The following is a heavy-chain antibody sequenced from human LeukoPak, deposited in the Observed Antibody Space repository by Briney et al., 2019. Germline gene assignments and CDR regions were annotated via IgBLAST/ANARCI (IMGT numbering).Heavy chain of an antibody. J-gene: IGHJ6*02. Sequence: GGSLRLSCAASGFTFDDYAMHWVRQAPGKGLEWVSGVTWNSGSIDYADSVKGRFTISRDNAKNSLYLQMNSLRAEDTALYYCAKGRYGDYGYYGMDVWGQGTTVAVSS. CDR1: GFTFDDYA. CDR3: AKGRYGDYGYYGMDV. D-gene: IGHD4-17*01. V-gene: IGHV3-9*01. CDR2: VTWNSGSI.